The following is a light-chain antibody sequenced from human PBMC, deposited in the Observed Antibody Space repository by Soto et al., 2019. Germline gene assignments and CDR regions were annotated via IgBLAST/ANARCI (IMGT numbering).Light chain of an antibody. CDR1: QTVRRY. V-gene: IGKV1-39*01. CDR3: QQTFSTPIT. J-gene: IGKJ5*01. CDR2: AAS. Sequence: DTQMTQSPSSLSASVGDRVTITCRASQTVRRYLNWYQQKPGKAPTLLIYAASTLESAVPPRFSGAGSETEFTLTINGLQPDDFATYYCQQTFSTPITFGQGTRLEIK.